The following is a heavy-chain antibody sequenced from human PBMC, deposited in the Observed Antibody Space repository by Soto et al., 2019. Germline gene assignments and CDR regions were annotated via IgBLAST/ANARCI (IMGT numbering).Heavy chain of an antibody. CDR2: IYSGVST. CDR1: GFTVSSNY. J-gene: IGHJ4*02. D-gene: IGHD2-15*01. Sequence: EVQLVESGGGLVQPGGSLRLSCAASGFTVSSNYMNWVRQAPGKGLEWVSVIYSGVSTYYADSVKGRFTISRDNSKNTLYLQMNTLRAEDTAVYYCARGWWAHFDSWGQGTLVTVSS. CDR3: ARGWWAHFDS. V-gene: IGHV3-66*01.